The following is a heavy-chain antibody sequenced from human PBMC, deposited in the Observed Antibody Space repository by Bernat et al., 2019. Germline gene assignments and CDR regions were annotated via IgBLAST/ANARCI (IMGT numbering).Heavy chain of an antibody. J-gene: IGHJ4*02. CDR1: GYTFTSYG. CDR2: ISAYNGKT. CDR3: ARALYGDYVYYFDS. Sequence: QVQLVQSGAEVKKPGASVKVSCKASGYTFTSYGISWVRQAPGQGLEWMGWISAYNGKTNYAQKLKGIVTMTTATSTITAYMELRSLRSADTAVYYCARALYGDYVYYFDSWCQGPLVTVSS. D-gene: IGHD4-17*01. V-gene: IGHV1-18*01.